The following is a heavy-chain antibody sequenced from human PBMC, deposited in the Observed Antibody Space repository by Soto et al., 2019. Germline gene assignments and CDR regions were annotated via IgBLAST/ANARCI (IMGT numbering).Heavy chain of an antibody. Sequence: QVQLVESGGGVVQPGRSLRLSCAASGFTFSSYGMDWVRQAPGKGLEWVAVISSNGSNKFYADSVKGRFTISRDNSKNTLYLQMNSMRTEDTAVYYCARGYSGYDFGYYFDYWGQGTLVTVSS. CDR2: ISSNGSNK. J-gene: IGHJ4*02. CDR3: ARGYSGYDFGYYFDY. D-gene: IGHD5-12*01. V-gene: IGHV3-30*03. CDR1: GFTFSSYG.